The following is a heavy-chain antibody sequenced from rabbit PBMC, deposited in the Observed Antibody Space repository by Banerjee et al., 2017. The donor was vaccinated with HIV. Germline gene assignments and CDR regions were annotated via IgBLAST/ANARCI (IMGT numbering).Heavy chain of an antibody. CDR3: ARYMDAGGAGPAYSTRYFGL. CDR2: IYAGSSDST. Sequence: QEQLVESGGGLVTLGGSLKLSCKASGIDFSSYAINWVRQAPGKGLEWIACIYAGSSDSTYYASWAKGRFTISKTSSTTVTLQMTSLTAADTATYFCARYMDAGGAGPAYSTRYFGLWGQGTLVTVS. CDR1: GIDFSSYA. D-gene: IGHD6-1*01. J-gene: IGHJ4*01. V-gene: IGHV1S45*01.